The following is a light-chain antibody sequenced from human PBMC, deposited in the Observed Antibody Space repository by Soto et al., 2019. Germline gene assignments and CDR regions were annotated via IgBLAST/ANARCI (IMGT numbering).Light chain of an antibody. J-gene: IGKJ2*01. CDR3: QQYDNPYT. V-gene: IGKV1-33*01. CDR2: DAS. Sequence: DIQMTQSPPSLSASVGDRVTITCQASQDISNYLNWYQQKPGKAPKLLIYDASNLETGVPSRFSGSGSGTDFVLTISSLQPEDIATYYCQQYDNPYTFGQGTKLEIK. CDR1: QDISNY.